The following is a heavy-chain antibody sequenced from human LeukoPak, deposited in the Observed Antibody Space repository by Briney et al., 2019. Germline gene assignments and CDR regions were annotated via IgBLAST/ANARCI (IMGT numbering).Heavy chain of an antibody. Sequence: GGSLRLSCAVSGSIFANAWMSWVRQAPGRRLEWVSTVDWSGGRTSYADSVKGRFTISRDNAKNSLYLQMNSLRAEDTALYFCVRSRSYYFDYWGQGTLVTVSS. CDR1: GSIFANAW. V-gene: IGHV3-20*04. D-gene: IGHD1-26*01. J-gene: IGHJ4*02. CDR2: VDWSGGRT. CDR3: VRSRSYYFDY.